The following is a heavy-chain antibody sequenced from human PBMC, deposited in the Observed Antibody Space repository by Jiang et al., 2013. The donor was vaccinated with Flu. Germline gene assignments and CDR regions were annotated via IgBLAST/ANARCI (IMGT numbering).Heavy chain of an antibody. CDR1: GHTLSELS. J-gene: IGHJ3*02. Sequence: SGAEVKKPGASVKVSCKISGHTLSELSMHWVRQAPGKGLEWMGGSDPEDGDKIYAQKFRGRVTMTEDTSTDTAYMNLTSLKSEDTAVYFCATSQKRGLLLLTSHDVIDIWGQGTMVTVSS. D-gene: IGHD1-26*01. CDR3: ATSQKRGLLLLTSHDVIDI. V-gene: IGHV1-24*01. CDR2: SDPEDGDK.